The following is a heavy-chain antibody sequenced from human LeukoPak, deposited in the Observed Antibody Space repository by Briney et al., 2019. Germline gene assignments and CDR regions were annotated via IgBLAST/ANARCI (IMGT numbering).Heavy chain of an antibody. CDR1: GGTFSSYA. CDR3: ARGPRYSYQPTGDFDI. CDR2: IIPIFGTA. J-gene: IGHJ3*02. D-gene: IGHD5-18*01. V-gene: IGHV1-69*13. Sequence: GASAKVSCKASGGTFSSYAISWVRQAPGQGLEWMGGIIPIFGTANYAQKFQGRVTITADESTSTAYTELSSLRSEDTAVYYCARGPRYSYQPTGDFDIWGQGTMVTVSS.